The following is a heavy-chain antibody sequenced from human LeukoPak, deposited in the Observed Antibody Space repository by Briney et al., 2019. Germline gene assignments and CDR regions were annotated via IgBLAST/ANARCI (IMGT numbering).Heavy chain of an antibody. D-gene: IGHD1-1*01. CDR1: GYSISSGYF. CDR3: ARDRGTWNDDGFDY. J-gene: IGHJ4*02. CDR2: IYHSGST. Sequence: SETLSLTCTVSGYSISSGYFWGWIRQPPGKGLEWIGTIYHSGSTYYNPSLKSRVTISLDTSKNQFSLKLSSVTAADTAVYYCARDRGTWNDDGFDYWGQGTLVTVSS. V-gene: IGHV4-38-2*02.